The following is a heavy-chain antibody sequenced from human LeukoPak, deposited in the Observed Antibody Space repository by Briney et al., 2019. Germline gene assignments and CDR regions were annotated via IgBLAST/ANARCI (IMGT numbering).Heavy chain of an antibody. V-gene: IGHV1-2*02. CDR3: ARRTYSNWFFDL. J-gene: IGHJ2*01. CDR1: GYTFTGYY. Sequence: GASVKVSCKASGYTFTGYYMHWVRQAPGQGLEWMGWINPNSGGTNYAQKFQGRVTISADKSISTAYLQWSSLKASDTAMYYCARRTYSNWFFDLWGRGTLVTVSS. CDR2: INPNSGGT. D-gene: IGHD4-11*01.